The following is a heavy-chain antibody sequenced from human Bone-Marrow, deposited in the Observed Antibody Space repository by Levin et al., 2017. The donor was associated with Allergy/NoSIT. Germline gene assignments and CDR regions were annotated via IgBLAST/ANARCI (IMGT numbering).Heavy chain of an antibody. CDR1: GYTFTSYD. D-gene: IGHD1-26*01. Sequence: GESLKISCKASGYTFTSYDINWVRQATGQGLEWMGWMNPNSGNTGYGQKFQGRVTMTRNTSISTAYMELSSLRSEDTAVYYCARRVGQSGTYLGYWGQGTVVTVSS. CDR2: MNPNSGNT. CDR3: ARRVGQSGTYLGY. V-gene: IGHV1-8*01. J-gene: IGHJ4*02.